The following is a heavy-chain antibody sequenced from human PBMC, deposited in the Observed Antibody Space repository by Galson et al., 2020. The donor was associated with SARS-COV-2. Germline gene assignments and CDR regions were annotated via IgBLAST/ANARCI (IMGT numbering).Heavy chain of an antibody. D-gene: IGHD3-22*01. CDR3: ARDHRYYDSSGYDYDPYYYYYYGMDV. J-gene: IGHJ6*02. CDR2: ISYDGSTK. Sequence: GGSMRLSCAASGFTFSSYAMPWVRQAPGKGLEWVAVISYDGSTKYYPDSVMGRFTISRDNSKNTLYLQMNSLRAEDTAVYYCARDHRYYDSSGYDYDPYYYYYYGMDVWGQGTTVTVSS. CDR1: GFTFSSYA. V-gene: IGHV3-30*04.